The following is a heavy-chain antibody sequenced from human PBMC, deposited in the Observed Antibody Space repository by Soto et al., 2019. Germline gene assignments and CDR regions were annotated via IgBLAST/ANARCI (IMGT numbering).Heavy chain of an antibody. CDR3: ARDSFPPYCSSTSCPQWFDP. CDR2: IYSGGST. CDR1: GFTVSTNY. J-gene: IGHJ5*02. Sequence: EVQLVESGGGLVQPGGSLRLSCAASGFTVSTNYMSWVRQAPGKGLEWVSVIYSGGSTYYADSVKGRFTISRDNSKNTLYLQMNSLRAEDTAVYYCARDSFPPYCSSTSCPQWFDPWGQGTLVTVSS. D-gene: IGHD2-2*01. V-gene: IGHV3-66*01.